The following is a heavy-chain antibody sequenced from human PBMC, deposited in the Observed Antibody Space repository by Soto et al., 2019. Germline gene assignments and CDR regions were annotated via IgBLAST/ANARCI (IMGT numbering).Heavy chain of an antibody. V-gene: IGHV3-48*01. CDR1: GFTFSSYS. J-gene: IGHJ4*02. CDR3: AREIYDSSGYYAPFDY. D-gene: IGHD3-22*01. Sequence: GGSLRLSCAASGFTFSSYSMNWVRQAPGKGLEWVSYISSSSSTIYYADSVKGRFTISRDDAKNSLYLQMNSLRAEDTAVYYCAREIYDSSGYYAPFDYWGQGTLVTVSS. CDR2: ISSSSSTI.